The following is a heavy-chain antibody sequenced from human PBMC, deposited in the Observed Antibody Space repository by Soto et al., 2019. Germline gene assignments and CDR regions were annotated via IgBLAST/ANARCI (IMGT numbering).Heavy chain of an antibody. CDR3: TKDRRFEP. CDR2: IKSKTDGGKT. V-gene: IGHV3-15*01. Sequence: PGGSLRLSCVSSVFTFSNAWMSCVRQAPGKWLEWVGRIKSKTDGGKTDYAAPVKGRFTISRDDSKNTLYLQMNSLKTEDTAVYYCTKDRRFEPWGQGTLVIVSS. J-gene: IGHJ5*02. CDR1: VFTFSNAW.